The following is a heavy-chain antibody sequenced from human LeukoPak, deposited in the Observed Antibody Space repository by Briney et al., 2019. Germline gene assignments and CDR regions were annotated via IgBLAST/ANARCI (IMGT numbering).Heavy chain of an antibody. CDR3: ARRRAATTIYHYSMDF. J-gene: IGHJ6*02. V-gene: IGHV5-51*01. CDR1: GYTFSTYW. Sequence: GESLKISCKASGYTFSTYWISWVRQMPGKDLEWMGVIYPSDSETRYSPSFQGQVTVSVDKSITTAYLQWRSLKASDTATYYCARRRAATTIYHYSMDFWGHGTTVIVSS. CDR2: IYPSDSET. D-gene: IGHD5/OR15-5a*01.